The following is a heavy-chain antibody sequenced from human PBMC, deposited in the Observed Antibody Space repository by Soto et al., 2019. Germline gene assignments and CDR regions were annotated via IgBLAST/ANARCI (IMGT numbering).Heavy chain of an antibody. CDR3: ATGPSPLKLKYSSRRMWYYGMDV. CDR1: GYTLTELS. V-gene: IGHV1-24*01. J-gene: IGHJ6*02. CDR2: FDPEDGET. D-gene: IGHD6-6*01. Sequence: ASVKVSCKVSGYTLTELSMHWVRQAPGKGLEWMGGFDPEDGETIYAQKFQGRVTMTEDTSTDTAYMELSSLRSEDTAVYYCATGPSPLKLKYSSRRMWYYGMDVWGQGTTVTVSS.